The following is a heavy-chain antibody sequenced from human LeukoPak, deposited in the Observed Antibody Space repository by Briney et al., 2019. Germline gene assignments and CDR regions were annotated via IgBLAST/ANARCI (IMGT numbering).Heavy chain of an antibody. CDR1: GGTFSRFA. CDR2: IIPIFGTA. CDR3: ARGLSGSYRDYYYYMDV. Sequence: SVKVSCKASGGTFSRFAINWVRQSPGKGLEWMGGIIPIFGTANYAQKFQGRVTMTTDESTSTDYMELSSLRSEDTAVYYCARGLSGSYRDYYYYMDVWGKGTTVTVSS. J-gene: IGHJ6*03. V-gene: IGHV1-69*05. D-gene: IGHD1-26*01.